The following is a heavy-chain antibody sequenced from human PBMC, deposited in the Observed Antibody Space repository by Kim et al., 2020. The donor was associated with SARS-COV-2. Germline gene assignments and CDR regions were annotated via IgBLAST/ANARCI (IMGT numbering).Heavy chain of an antibody. J-gene: IGHJ4*02. CDR2: ISGSGGST. CDR3: AKDLRTYLGYYYGLFDY. CDR1: GFTFSSYA. V-gene: IGHV3-23*01. Sequence: GGSLRLSCAASGFTFSSYAMSWVRQAPGKGLEWVSAISGSGGSTYYADSVKGRFTISRDNSKNTLYLQMNSLRAEDTAVYYCAKDLRTYLGYYYGLFDYWGQGTLVTVSS. D-gene: IGHD3-10*01.